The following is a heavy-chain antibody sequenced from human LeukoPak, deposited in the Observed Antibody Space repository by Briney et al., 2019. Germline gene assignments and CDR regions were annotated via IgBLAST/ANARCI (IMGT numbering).Heavy chain of an antibody. D-gene: IGHD2-2*02. Sequence: SETLSLTCTVPGGSISSGGYYWSWIRQHPGKGLEWIGYIYYSGSTYYNPSLKSRVTISVDTSKNQFSLKLSSVTAADTAVYYCARTLGYCSSTSCYIWYFDLWGRGTLVTVSS. CDR3: ARTLGYCSSTSCYIWYFDL. J-gene: IGHJ2*01. CDR2: IYYSGST. CDR1: GGSISSGGYY. V-gene: IGHV4-31*03.